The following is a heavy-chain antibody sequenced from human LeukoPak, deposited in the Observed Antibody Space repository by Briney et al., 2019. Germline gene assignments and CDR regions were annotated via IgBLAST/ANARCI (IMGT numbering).Heavy chain of an antibody. Sequence: ASVTVSCKASGYTFIAYYIHWVRQAPGQGLEWMGWINPNSGGTSYAQKFQGKVTMTTDASISTAYMELNSLTSDDTAVFYCARADWNYANYWGQGTLVTVSS. CDR1: GYTFIAYY. CDR3: ARADWNYANY. J-gene: IGHJ4*02. CDR2: INPNSGGT. V-gene: IGHV1-2*02. D-gene: IGHD1-7*01.